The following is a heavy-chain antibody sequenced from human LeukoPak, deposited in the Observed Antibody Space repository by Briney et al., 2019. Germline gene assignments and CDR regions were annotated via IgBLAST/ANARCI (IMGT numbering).Heavy chain of an antibody. CDR1: GGSISGGGYY. V-gene: IGHV4-31*03. Sequence: SQTLSLTCTVSGGSISGGGYYWSWIRQHPGKGLEWIGYIYYSGSTYYNPSLKSRVTISVDTSKNQFSLKLSSVTAADTAVYYCARDQGIAAAGTFDYWGQGTLVTVSS. D-gene: IGHD6-13*01. CDR2: IYYSGST. CDR3: ARDQGIAAAGTFDY. J-gene: IGHJ4*02.